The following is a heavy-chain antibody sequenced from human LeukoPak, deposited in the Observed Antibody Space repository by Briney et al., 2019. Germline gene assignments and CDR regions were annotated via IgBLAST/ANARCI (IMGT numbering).Heavy chain of an antibody. D-gene: IGHD3-22*01. Sequence: GSLSPSRAVSGFTFSRYWMHWVRQAPEKGLVWVSRINSKGSGTTYAGSVRGGSTFPRDSPKETLYLQMHGLRAEARAGYYCARVLYFDSRGSPGDYWGQGTLVTVSS. CDR3: ARVLYFDSRGSPGDY. V-gene: IGHV3-74*01. J-gene: IGHJ4*02. CDR1: GFTFSRYW. CDR2: INSKGSGT.